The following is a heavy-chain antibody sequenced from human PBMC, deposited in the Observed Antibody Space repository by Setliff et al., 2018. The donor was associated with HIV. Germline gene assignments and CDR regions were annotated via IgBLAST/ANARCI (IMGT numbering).Heavy chain of an antibody. CDR3: ARERWDSSGYYYRTLNWFDP. V-gene: IGHV1-18*01. D-gene: IGHD3-22*01. CDR2: ISAYNGNT. CDR1: GGTFSSYA. J-gene: IGHJ5*02. Sequence: ASVKVSCKASGGTFSSYAISWVRQAPGQGLEWMGWISAYNGNTNYAQKLQGRVTMTTDTSTSTAYMELRSLRSDDTAVYYCARERWDSSGYYYRTLNWFDPWGQGTLVTVSS.